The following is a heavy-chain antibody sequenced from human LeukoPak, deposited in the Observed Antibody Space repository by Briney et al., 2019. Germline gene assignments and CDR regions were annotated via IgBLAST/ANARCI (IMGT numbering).Heavy chain of an antibody. Sequence: GRSLRLSCAASGFTFSSYAMHWVRQAPGKGLEWVAVISYDGSNKYYADSVKGRFTISRDNSKNTLYLQMNGLRAEDTAVYYCARTRGYDLVFDIWGQGTMVTVSS. CDR1: GFTFSSYA. V-gene: IGHV3-30-3*01. D-gene: IGHD5-12*01. J-gene: IGHJ3*02. CDR2: ISYDGSNK. CDR3: ARTRGYDLVFDI.